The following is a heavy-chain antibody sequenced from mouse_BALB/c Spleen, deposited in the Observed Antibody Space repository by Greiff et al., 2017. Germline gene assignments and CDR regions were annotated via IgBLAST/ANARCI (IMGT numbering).Heavy chain of an antibody. V-gene: IGHV2-3*01. D-gene: IGHD1-1*01. CDR2: IWGDGST. CDR1: GFSLTSYG. J-gene: IGHJ1*01. CDR3: AKKGDYYGSSYVSYWYFDV. Sequence: QVQLQQSGPGLVAPSQSLSITCTVSGFSLTSYGVSWVRQPPGKGLEWLGVIWGDGSTNYHSALISRLSISKDNSKSQVFLKLNSLQTDDTATYYCAKKGDYYGSSYVSYWYFDVWGAGTTVTVSS.